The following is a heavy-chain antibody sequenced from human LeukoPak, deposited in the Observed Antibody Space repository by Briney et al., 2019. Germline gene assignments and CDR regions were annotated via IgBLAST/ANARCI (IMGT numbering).Heavy chain of an antibody. CDR2: ISYDGSNK. J-gene: IGHJ6*02. Sequence: GGSLRLSCEASGFTFSSYWMSWVRQAPGKGLEWVAVISYDGSNKYYADSVKGRFTISRDNSKNTLYLQMNSLRAEDTAVYYCARGRSVVVVAATYYYGMDVWGQGTTVTVSS. CDR1: GFTFSSYW. V-gene: IGHV3-30-3*01. CDR3: ARGRSVVVVAATYYYGMDV. D-gene: IGHD2-15*01.